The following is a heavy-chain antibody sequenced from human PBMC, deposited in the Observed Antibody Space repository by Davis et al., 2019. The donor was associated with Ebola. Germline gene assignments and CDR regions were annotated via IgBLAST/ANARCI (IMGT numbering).Heavy chain of an antibody. V-gene: IGHV3-66*01. J-gene: IGHJ2*01. CDR3: ATVANYYDSSGYYHRWYFDL. D-gene: IGHD3-22*01. CDR2: LYSGGST. CDR1: GFTVSSNY. Sequence: ESLKISCGASGFTVSSNYMSWVRQAPGKGLEWVSVLYSGGSTYYADSVKGRFTISRDNSKNTLYLQMNSLRAEDTAVYYCATVANYYDSSGYYHRWYFDLWGRGTLVTVSS.